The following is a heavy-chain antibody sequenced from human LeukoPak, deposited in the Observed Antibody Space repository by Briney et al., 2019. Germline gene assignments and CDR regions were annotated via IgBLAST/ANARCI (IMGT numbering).Heavy chain of an antibody. J-gene: IGHJ4*02. CDR2: ISSSSSTI. CDR3: AKTGRGTTTFHYFDY. Sequence: GGSLRLSCAASGFTFSSYSMNWVRQAPGKGLEWVSYISSSSSTIYYADSVKGRFTISRDNAKNTLFLQMNSLRAEDTAVYYCAKTGRGTTTFHYFDYWGQGTLVTVSS. D-gene: IGHD1-26*01. CDR1: GFTFSSYS. V-gene: IGHV3-48*01.